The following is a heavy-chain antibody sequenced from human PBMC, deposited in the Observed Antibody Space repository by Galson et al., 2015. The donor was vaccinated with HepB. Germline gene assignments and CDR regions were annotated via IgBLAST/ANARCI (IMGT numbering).Heavy chain of an antibody. V-gene: IGHV1-69*05. J-gene: IGHJ5*02. CDR2: IIPSFGTA. D-gene: IGHD3-9*01. CDR3: ARNDSVTSSGWLDP. Sequence: SVKVSCKASGCTFTSYAMNWVRQAPGQGLEWMGWIIPSFGTANYSQKFQGRVTITTDESTSTAYMELSSLRSEDTAVYYCARNDSVTSSGWLDPWGQGTLVTVSS. CDR1: GCTFTSYA.